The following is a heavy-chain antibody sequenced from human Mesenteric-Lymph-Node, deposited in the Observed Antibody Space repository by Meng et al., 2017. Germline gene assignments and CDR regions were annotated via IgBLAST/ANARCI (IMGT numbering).Heavy chain of an antibody. V-gene: IGHV4-30-4*01. Sequence: QGHRQESGPGLLNPSETLSPTCTSSGAPVDRGNYHWSWVRQPPGKGLECIGYTYSSRSTYYNPSLKSRVYMSVDTSKNQFSLTLNSVTPEDAAVYYCGRGYYFDYWGQGTLVTVSS. CDR3: GRGYYFDY. CDR2: TYSSRST. CDR1: GAPVDRGNYH. J-gene: IGHJ4*02. D-gene: IGHD5-12*01.